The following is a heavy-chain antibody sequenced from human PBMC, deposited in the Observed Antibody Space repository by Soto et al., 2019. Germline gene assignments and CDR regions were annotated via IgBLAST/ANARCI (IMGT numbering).Heavy chain of an antibody. CDR3: ARVGTGSPTPLDI. Sequence: EVDLVESGGGLVKPGGSLRLSCVASGFMFTKSTMNWVRQAPGKGLEWVSSITSASDYIFYADSVKGRFTISRDNANNTIYLQMNSLRAEDTDVYYCARVGTGSPTPLDIWGQGTMVTVSS. J-gene: IGHJ3*02. CDR1: GFMFTKST. V-gene: IGHV3-21*01. CDR2: ITSASDYI. D-gene: IGHD3-9*01.